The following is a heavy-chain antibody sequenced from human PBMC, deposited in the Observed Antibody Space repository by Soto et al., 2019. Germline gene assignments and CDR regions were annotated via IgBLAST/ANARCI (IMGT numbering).Heavy chain of an antibody. D-gene: IGHD4-4*01. J-gene: IGHJ6*02. CDR1: GFSFDIYA. Sequence: GGCMKICCAACGFSFDIYAMHWVRKDPGKGLEWVSLISWDGGSTYYADSVKGRFTISRDNSKNSLYLQMNSLRAEDNALYYCAKERGKTVTTYGMDVWAQGPTVTV. CDR3: AKERGKTVTTYGMDV. V-gene: IGHV3-43D*04. CDR2: ISWDGGST.